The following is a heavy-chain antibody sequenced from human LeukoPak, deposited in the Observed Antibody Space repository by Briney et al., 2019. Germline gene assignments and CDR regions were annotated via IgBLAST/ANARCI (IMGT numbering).Heavy chain of an antibody. CDR1: EFTFSSYW. CDR3: ARLGARQMLEY. D-gene: IGHD4-17*01. CDR2: IKQDGGQI. Sequence: GGSLRLSCAASEFTFSSYWMSWVRQAPGKGLEWVANIKQDGGQIYYLESVKGRFTVSRDNAKNSLYLQMDSLRAEDTAVYYCARLGARQMLEYWGQGTLVTVSS. V-gene: IGHV3-7*01. J-gene: IGHJ4*02.